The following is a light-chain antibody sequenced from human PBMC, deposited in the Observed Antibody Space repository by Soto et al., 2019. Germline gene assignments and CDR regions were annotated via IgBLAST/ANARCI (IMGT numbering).Light chain of an antibody. J-gene: IGKJ1*01. CDR3: QQYNTHSGT. CDR1: QTVNAW. V-gene: IGKV1-5*01. Sequence: DIQMTQSPSTLSASLGDRVTITCRASQTVNAWLAWYQHKPGKAPKPLIYDASILESGVPARFSGSGSRTEFILTISSLQPDDVGTYYCQQYNTHSGTFGQGTKVEIK. CDR2: DAS.